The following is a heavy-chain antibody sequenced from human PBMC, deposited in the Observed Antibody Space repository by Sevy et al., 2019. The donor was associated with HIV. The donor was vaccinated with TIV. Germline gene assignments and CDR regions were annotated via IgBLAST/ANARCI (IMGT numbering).Heavy chain of an antibody. Sequence: GGSLRLSCAASGFTFSSYAMNWVRQAPGKGLEWVSSISSSGRSTYYADFVEGRFIISRDNSKNTLSVQMNSLRAEDTAVYYCAKGFCSGATCPRDYYYYGMDVWDQGTTVTVSS. CDR3: AKGFCSGATCPRDYYYYGMDV. V-gene: IGHV3-23*01. J-gene: IGHJ6*02. CDR2: ISSSGRST. D-gene: IGHD2-15*01. CDR1: GFTFSSYA.